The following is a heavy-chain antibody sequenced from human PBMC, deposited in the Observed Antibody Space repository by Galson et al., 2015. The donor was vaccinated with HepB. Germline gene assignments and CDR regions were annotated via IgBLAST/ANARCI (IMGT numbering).Heavy chain of an antibody. CDR1: GFTFSNAW. CDR3: TTDSSYYGSGNYYYYGMDV. D-gene: IGHD3-10*01. V-gene: IGHV3-15*01. CDR2: IKSKTDGGTT. J-gene: IGHJ6*02. Sequence: SLRLSCAASGFTFSNAWMSWVRQAPGKGLEWVGRIKSKTDGGTTDYAAPVKGRFTISRDDSKNTLYLQMNSLKTEDTAVYYCTTDSSYYGSGNYYYYGMDVWGRGTTVTVSS.